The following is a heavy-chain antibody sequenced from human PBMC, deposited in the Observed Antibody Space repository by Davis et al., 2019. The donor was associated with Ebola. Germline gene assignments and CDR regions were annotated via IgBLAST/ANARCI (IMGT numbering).Heavy chain of an antibody. CDR3: ARGWLRGGMDV. V-gene: IGHV6-1*01. Sequence: PSETLSLTCAISGDSVSSAGWNWIRQSPSRGLGWLGRTYYKSKWYNDYAVSVKSRITINPDTSKNQFSLQLNSVTPEDTALYYCARGWLRGGMDVWGEGTTVTV. CDR2: TYYKSKWYN. CDR1: GDSVSSAG. D-gene: IGHD5-18*01. J-gene: IGHJ6*02.